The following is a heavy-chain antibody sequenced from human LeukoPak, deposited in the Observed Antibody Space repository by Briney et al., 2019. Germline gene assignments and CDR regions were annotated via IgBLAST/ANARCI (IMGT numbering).Heavy chain of an antibody. V-gene: IGHV4-34*01. CDR1: GVSFNDYY. D-gene: IGHD4-17*01. Sequence: SETLSLTRAVSGVSFNDYYWSWVRQTPGKGLEWIGEINHSGYTNDSPSLKSRVTISIDTSRKQFSLNLRSVTVADTGIYYCTRMTTGHDYWGQGTLVTVSS. J-gene: IGHJ4*02. CDR2: INHSGYT. CDR3: TRMTTGHDY.